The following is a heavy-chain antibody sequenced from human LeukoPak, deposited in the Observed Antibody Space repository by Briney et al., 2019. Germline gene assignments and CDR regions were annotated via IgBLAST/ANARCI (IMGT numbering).Heavy chain of an antibody. Sequence: PGGSLRLSCAASGFTFSSYAMHWVRQAPGKGLEYVSAISSNGGSTYYANSVKGRFTISRDNSKNTLYLQMNSLRAEDTAVYYCAELGITMIEGVWGKGTTVTISS. CDR1: GFTFSSYA. J-gene: IGHJ6*04. CDR2: ISSNGGST. V-gene: IGHV3-64*01. CDR3: AELGITMIEGV. D-gene: IGHD3-22*01.